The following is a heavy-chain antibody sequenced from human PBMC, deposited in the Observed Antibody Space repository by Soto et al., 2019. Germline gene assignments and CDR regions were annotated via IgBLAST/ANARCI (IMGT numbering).Heavy chain of an antibody. D-gene: IGHD2-2*01. CDR2: MNPNSGNN. Sequence: QVQLVQSGAEVRRPGTSVMVSCKTSGYTFTDYDINWVRQATGQGLEWMGWMNPNSGNNGYAQKFQGRVSMTRNTAKSTAYMELSSLRSDDTAIYYCARDSSTTNPVWGQGTMVTVSS. CDR1: GYTFTDYD. V-gene: IGHV1-8*01. CDR3: ARDSSTTNPV. J-gene: IGHJ3*01.